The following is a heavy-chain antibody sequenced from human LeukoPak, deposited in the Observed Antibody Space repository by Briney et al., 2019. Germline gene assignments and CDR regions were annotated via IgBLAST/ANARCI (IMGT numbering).Heavy chain of an antibody. J-gene: IGHJ4*02. V-gene: IGHV4-59*01. Sequence: SETLSLTCTFPGGSLTYYYWTWIRQVPGEGLEWLGYVFHSGTTNCNPSLKSRVAISLDTTKTQFSLKLSSVTAADTAVYYCATGRDVYGSEYWGQGTLVTVSS. CDR2: VFHSGTT. CDR3: ATGRDVYGSEY. D-gene: IGHD3-10*01. CDR1: GGSLTYYY.